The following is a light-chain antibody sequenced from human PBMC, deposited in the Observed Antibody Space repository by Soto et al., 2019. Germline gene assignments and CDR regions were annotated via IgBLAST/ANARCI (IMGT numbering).Light chain of an antibody. V-gene: IGKV3-20*01. CDR3: QQYGSSLYT. CDR2: GAS. Sequence: EIVLTQSPGTLFLSPGERATLSCRASQSVSSSYLAWYQQKPGQAPRLLIYGASSRATGIPDRFSGSGSGTDFTLTISRLEPEDVAVYYCQQYGSSLYTFGHGTKLEIK. CDR1: QSVSSSY. J-gene: IGKJ2*01.